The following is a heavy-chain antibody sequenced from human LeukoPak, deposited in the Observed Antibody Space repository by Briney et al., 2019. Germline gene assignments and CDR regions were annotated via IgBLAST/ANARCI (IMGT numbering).Heavy chain of an antibody. Sequence: GGSLRLSCAASGFTFSTFWMTWVRQAPGRGLVWVSRINPDGVTIYADSVKGRFTISRDNARKTLDLQMNSLRVEDTAVYYCASVAGGQSGNYYWGQGTLVTVSS. V-gene: IGHV3-74*01. CDR1: GFTFSTFW. CDR3: ASVAGGQSGNYY. D-gene: IGHD1-26*01. J-gene: IGHJ4*02. CDR2: INPDGVT.